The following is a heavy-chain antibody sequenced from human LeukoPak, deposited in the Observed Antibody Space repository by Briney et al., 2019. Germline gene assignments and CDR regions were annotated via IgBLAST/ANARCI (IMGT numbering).Heavy chain of an antibody. Sequence: PGGSLRLSCAASGFTFSSYWTHWVRQAPGKGLMWVSRVNTDGSHTNYADSVKGRFTISRDNAKNTLYLQMNSLRAEDTAIYYCARGDLTFWGFPHWGQGALVTVSS. V-gene: IGHV3-74*01. D-gene: IGHD7-27*01. CDR2: VNTDGSHT. CDR3: ARGDLTFWGFPH. J-gene: IGHJ4*02. CDR1: GFTFSSYW.